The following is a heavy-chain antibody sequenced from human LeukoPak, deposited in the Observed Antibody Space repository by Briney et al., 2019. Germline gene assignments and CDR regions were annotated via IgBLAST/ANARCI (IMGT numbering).Heavy chain of an antibody. CDR3: ARARSGKWGFDY. V-gene: IGHV4-34*01. Sequence: SETLSLTCTVYGGSFSGYYWSWIRQPPGRGLEWIGEISHSGSINYNPSLKSRVTISVDTSKNQFSLKLSSVTAADTAVYYCARARSGKWGFDYWGQGTLVTVSS. CDR1: GGSFSGYY. CDR2: ISHSGSI. D-gene: IGHD1-26*01. J-gene: IGHJ4*02.